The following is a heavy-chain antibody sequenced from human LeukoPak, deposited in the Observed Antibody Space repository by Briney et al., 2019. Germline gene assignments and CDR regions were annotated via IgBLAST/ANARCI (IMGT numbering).Heavy chain of an antibody. CDR3: ARGSRPFIAAAGTEAFDI. D-gene: IGHD6-13*01. CDR1: GYTFTGYY. Sequence: ASVEVSCKASGYTFTGYYMHWVRQAPGQGLEWMGWINPNSGGTNYAQKFQGRVTMTRDTSISTAYMELSRLRSDDTAVYYCARGSRPFIAAAGTEAFDIWGQGTMVTVSS. J-gene: IGHJ3*02. V-gene: IGHV1-2*02. CDR2: INPNSGGT.